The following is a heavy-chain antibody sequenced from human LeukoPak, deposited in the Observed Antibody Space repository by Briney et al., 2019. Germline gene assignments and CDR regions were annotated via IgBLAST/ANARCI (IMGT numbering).Heavy chain of an antibody. V-gene: IGHV4-34*01. CDR1: GGSFSGHY. D-gene: IGHD2-2*01. Sequence: PSETLSLTCAVYGGSFSGHYWSWIRQPPGKGLEWIGEIDHSGGTNYNPSLKSRVTISLDTSKNQFSLKLSSVIAADTAMYYCARQVDVGCSSTKCYGHGAFDIWGQGTVVSVSS. J-gene: IGHJ3*02. CDR2: IDHSGGT. CDR3: ARQVDVGCSSTKCYGHGAFDI.